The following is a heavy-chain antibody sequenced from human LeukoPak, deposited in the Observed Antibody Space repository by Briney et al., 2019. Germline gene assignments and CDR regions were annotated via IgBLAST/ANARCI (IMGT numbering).Heavy chain of an antibody. CDR1: GFTFSTYS. V-gene: IGHV3-21*01. D-gene: IGHD2-21*02. CDR3: ARGGGDVPIDY. J-gene: IGHJ4*02. Sequence: GGSLRLSCAASGFTFSTYSMNWVRQAPGKGLEWVSSISSRSYIYYPDSVKGRFIISRDNAKNSLYLQMNSLRAEDTALYYCARGGGDVPIDYWGQGTLVTVSS. CDR2: ISSRSYI.